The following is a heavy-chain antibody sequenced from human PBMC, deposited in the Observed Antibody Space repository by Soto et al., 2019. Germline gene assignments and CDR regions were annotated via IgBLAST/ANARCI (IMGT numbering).Heavy chain of an antibody. V-gene: IGHV4-30-4*01. CDR2: IYKSTTT. CDR1: GDSISTVDYF. J-gene: IGHJ5*01. Sequence: QVHLLESGPGLVKPSQTLSLTCSVSGDSISTVDYFWAWIRQPPGQALEYIGYIYKSTTTYYNPSFESRVVISPDTSKSQFSLNVTSVTAADTAVYFCARGRYCLTGRCFPNWFDSWGQGTLVTVSS. D-gene: IGHD2-15*01. CDR3: ARGRYCLTGRCFPNWFDS.